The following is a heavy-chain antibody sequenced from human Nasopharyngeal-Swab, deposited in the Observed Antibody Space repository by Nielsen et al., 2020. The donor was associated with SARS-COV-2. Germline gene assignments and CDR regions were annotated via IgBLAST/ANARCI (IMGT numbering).Heavy chain of an antibody. CDR2: VSYDGNTV. V-gene: IGHV3-30-3*01. Sequence: SCAASGFPFSGHDMHWVRQAPGKGLEWVAVVSYDGNTVYYADSLKGRFTISRDNSKNTLYLQMNSLRAEDTAVYYCAKGRNNWNDVLAFDYWGQGTLVTVSS. D-gene: IGHD1-20*01. CDR1: GFPFSGHD. J-gene: IGHJ4*02. CDR3: AKGRNNWNDVLAFDY.